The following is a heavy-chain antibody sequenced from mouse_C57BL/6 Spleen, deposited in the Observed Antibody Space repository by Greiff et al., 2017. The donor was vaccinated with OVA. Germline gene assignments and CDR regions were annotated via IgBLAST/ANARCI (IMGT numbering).Heavy chain of an antibody. D-gene: IGHD2-4*01. Sequence: QVQLQQSGPELVKPGASVKISCKASGYAFSSSWMNWVKQRPGKGLEWIGRIYPGDGDTNYNGKFKGKATLTADKSSSTAYMQLSSLTSEDSAVYFCARDYDYDEYYYAMDYWGQGTSVTVSS. V-gene: IGHV1-82*01. J-gene: IGHJ4*01. CDR1: GYAFSSSW. CDR3: ARDYDYDEYYYAMDY. CDR2: IYPGDGDT.